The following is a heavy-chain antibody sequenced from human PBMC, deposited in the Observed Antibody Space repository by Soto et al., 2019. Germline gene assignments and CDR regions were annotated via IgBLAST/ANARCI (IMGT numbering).Heavy chain of an antibody. D-gene: IGHD3-10*01. Sequence: SETLSLTCTVSGGSISSGGYYWSWIRQHPGKGLEWIGYIYYSGSTYYNPSLKSRVTISVDTSKNQFSLKLSSVTAADTAVYYCARDHRFGEAYYFDYWGQGTLVTVSS. CDR3: ARDHRFGEAYYFDY. V-gene: IGHV4-31*03. CDR2: IYYSGST. J-gene: IGHJ4*02. CDR1: GGSISSGGYY.